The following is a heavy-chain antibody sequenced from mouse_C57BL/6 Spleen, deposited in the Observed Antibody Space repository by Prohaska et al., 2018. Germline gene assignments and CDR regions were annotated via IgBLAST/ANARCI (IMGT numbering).Heavy chain of an antibody. J-gene: IGHJ4*01. CDR2: IRLKSDNYAT. D-gene: IGHD1-1*01. V-gene: IGHV6-3*01. Sequence: EVKLEESGGGLVQPGGSMKLSCVASGFTFSNYWINWVRQSPKKGLEWVAQIRLKSDNYATHYAESVKGRFTISRDDSKSSVYLQMNNLRAEDTGIYYCTVLRYLMDYWGQGTSVTVSS. CDR3: TVLRYLMDY. CDR1: GFTFSNYW.